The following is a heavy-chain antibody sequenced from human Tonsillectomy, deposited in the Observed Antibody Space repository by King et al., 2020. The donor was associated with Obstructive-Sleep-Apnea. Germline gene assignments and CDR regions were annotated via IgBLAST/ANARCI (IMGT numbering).Heavy chain of an antibody. Sequence: QLVQSGGGVVPPGRSLRLSCAASGFIFSSYAMHWVRQAPGKGLEWVAVISYDGSNKYYADSVKGRFTISRDNSKKTLYLQMNSPRAEDTAVYYCAKGAEFLLSGDGAFDLWGQGKMVTVSS. CDR3: AKGAEFLLSGDGAFDL. CDR1: GFIFSSYA. V-gene: IGHV3-30*18. J-gene: IGHJ3*01. D-gene: IGHD3-10*01. CDR2: ISYDGSNK.